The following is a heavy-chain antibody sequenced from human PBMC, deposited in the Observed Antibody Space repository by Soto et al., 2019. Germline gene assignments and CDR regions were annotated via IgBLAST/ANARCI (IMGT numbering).Heavy chain of an antibody. D-gene: IGHD2-15*01. Sequence: QITLKESGPTLVKPTQTLTLTCTFSGFSLTTSGVGVGWLRQPPGKALEWLAVISWDDENRYSPSLKSRFTITKDTSKNQVVLTMTNMDPVDTAIYYCAHTIVRYSFYYYYGMDVWGQGTTVTVSS. CDR2: ISWDDEN. CDR3: AHTIVRYSFYYYYGMDV. CDR1: GFSLTTSGVG. J-gene: IGHJ6*02. V-gene: IGHV2-5*02.